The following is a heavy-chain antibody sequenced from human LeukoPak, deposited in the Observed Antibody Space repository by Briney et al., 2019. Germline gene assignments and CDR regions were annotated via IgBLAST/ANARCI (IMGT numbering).Heavy chain of an antibody. J-gene: IGHJ6*03. Sequence: GASVKVSCKASGYSFTNYDIIGVRQATGQGLEWMGWMNPNCGNIGYAQRFQGRVTIPRNTSISTANMELSSLRSEDTAVYYCARVHCGGDCYPTSYYYYYIDVWGKGTTVTISS. CDR1: GYSFTNYD. CDR2: MNPNCGNI. V-gene: IGHV1-8*01. D-gene: IGHD2-21*02. CDR3: ARVHCGGDCYPTSYYYYYIDV.